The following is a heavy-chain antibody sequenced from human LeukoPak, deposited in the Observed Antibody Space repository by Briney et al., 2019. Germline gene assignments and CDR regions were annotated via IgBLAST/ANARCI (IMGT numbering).Heavy chain of an antibody. CDR1: GFTFSSYS. CDR2: ISSSSSTI. V-gene: IGHV3-48*04. D-gene: IGHD3-16*01. CDR3: ARGGGGYADYGMDV. J-gene: IGHJ6*02. Sequence: GGSLRLSCAASGFTFSSYSMNWVRQAPGKGLEWVSYISSSSSTIYYADSVKGRFTISRDNAKNSLYLQMNSLRAEDTAVYYCARGGGGYADYGMDVWGQGTTVTVSS.